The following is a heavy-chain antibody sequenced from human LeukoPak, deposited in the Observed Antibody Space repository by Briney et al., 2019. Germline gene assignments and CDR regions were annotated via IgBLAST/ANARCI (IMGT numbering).Heavy chain of an antibody. CDR2: INGGGGST. V-gene: IGHV3-23*01. J-gene: IGHJ4*02. CDR1: GFTFSSYA. Sequence: GGSLRLSCAASGFTFSSYAMNWVRQAPGKGLDWVSSINGGGGSTYYADSVKGRFTISRDNSKNTLYLQMNSLRAEDTAVYYCAKRIAVAGTYYFDQWGQGTLVTVSS. CDR3: AKRIAVAGTYYFDQ. D-gene: IGHD6-19*01.